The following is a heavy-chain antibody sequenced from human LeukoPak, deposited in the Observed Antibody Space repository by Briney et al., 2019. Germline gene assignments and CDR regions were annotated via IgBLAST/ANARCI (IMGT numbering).Heavy chain of an antibody. CDR2: IYTSGTT. J-gene: IGHJ4*02. CDR1: GGSFSCYY. D-gene: IGHD3-10*01. Sequence: PSETLSLTCTVSGGSFSCYYWSWIRQPAGKGLEWIGHIYTSGTTNYNPSLKSRVTMSIDTSKNQFSLKLSSVTAADTAIYYCARDAKYYFGSRTYFFFEYWGQGTLLTVSS. CDR3: ARDAKYYFGSRTYFFFEY. V-gene: IGHV4-4*07.